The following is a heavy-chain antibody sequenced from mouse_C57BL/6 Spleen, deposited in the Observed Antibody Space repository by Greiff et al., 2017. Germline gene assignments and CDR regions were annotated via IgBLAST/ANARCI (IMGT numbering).Heavy chain of an antibody. CDR2: IRNKANGYTT. J-gene: IGHJ4*01. D-gene: IGHD2-4*01. Sequence: EVQRVESGGGLVQPGGSLSLSCAASGFTFTDYYMSWVRQPPGKALEWLGFIRNKANGYTTEYSASVKGRFTISRDNSQSILYLQMNALRAEDSATYYCARVYDYVPYAMDYWGQGTSVTVSS. CDR1: GFTFTDYY. V-gene: IGHV7-3*01. CDR3: ARVYDYVPYAMDY.